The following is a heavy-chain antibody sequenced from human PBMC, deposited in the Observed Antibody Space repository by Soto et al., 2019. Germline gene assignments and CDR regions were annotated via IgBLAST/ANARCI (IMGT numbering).Heavy chain of an antibody. Sequence: QVQLMQSGAEVKKPGASVKVSCKASGYTFTTYDINWVRQAPGQGLEWMGWMNPNRTNTGYAEKFQGRVTMIRDTSISTAYMELSSLRYDDTAVYYCVRGGFLSHDHVIIAPATLGFDPWGQGTLVTVSS. D-gene: IGHD2-2*01. CDR3: VRGGFLSHDHVIIAPATLGFDP. CDR2: MNPNRTNT. V-gene: IGHV1-8*01. CDR1: GYTFTTYD. J-gene: IGHJ5*02.